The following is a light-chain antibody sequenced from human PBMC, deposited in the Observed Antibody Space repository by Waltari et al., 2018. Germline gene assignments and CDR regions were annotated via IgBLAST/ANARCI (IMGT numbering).Light chain of an antibody. CDR1: SSDVGGYNL. CDR2: DVT. J-gene: IGLJ1*01. V-gene: IGLV2-23*02. CDR3: CSFAGSISVFTV. Sequence: QSALTQFASVSGSPGQSITISCTGTSSDVGGYNLVSSYQQHPGRAPKLIIYDVTKPPSGVSNLFSGSKSGNTASLTISGLQAEDEADYYCCSFAGSISVFTVFGTGTTVTVL.